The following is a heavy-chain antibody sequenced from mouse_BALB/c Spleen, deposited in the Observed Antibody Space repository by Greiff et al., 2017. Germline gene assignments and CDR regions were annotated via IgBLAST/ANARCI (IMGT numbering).Heavy chain of an antibody. CDR3: ARLITTRYFDY. V-gene: IGHV5-12-2*01. D-gene: IGHD2-4*01. CDR1: GFTFSSYT. CDR2: ISNGGGST. Sequence: EVKLMESGGGLVQPGGSLKLSCAASGFTFSSYTMSWVRQTPEKRLEWVAYISNGGGSTYYPDTVKGRFTISRDNAKNTLYLQMSSLKSEDTAMYYCARLITTRYFDYWGQGTTLTVSS. J-gene: IGHJ2*01.